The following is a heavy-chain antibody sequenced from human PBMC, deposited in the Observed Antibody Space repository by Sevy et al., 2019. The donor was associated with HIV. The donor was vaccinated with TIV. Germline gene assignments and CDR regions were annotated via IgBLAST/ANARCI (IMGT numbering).Heavy chain of an antibody. CDR3: ARDGRIAAAGYYYYYGMDV. J-gene: IGHJ6*02. CDR2: IYSGGST. D-gene: IGHD6-13*01. CDR1: GFTVSSNY. Sequence: GGSLRLSCAASGFTVSSNYMSWVRQAPGKGLEWVSVIYSGGSTYYADSVKGRFTISRDNSENTLYLQMNSLRAEDTAVYYCARDGRIAAAGYYYYYGMDVWGQGTTVTVSS. V-gene: IGHV3-53*01.